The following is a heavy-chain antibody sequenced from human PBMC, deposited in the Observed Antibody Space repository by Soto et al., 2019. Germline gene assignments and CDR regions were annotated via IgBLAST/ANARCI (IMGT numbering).Heavy chain of an antibody. Sequence: QVQLQESGPGLVRPSQTLSLTCTVSGGSISSGYYWSWIRQHPGKGLEWIGYIYYSGRTYYNPSRKSRVTMSVDTSKNQFSLKLSSVTAADTALYYCAREVYDRSGYIDYWGQGTLVTVSS. CDR1: GGSISSGYY. CDR2: IYYSGRT. V-gene: IGHV4-31*03. D-gene: IGHD3-22*01. J-gene: IGHJ4*02. CDR3: AREVYDRSGYIDY.